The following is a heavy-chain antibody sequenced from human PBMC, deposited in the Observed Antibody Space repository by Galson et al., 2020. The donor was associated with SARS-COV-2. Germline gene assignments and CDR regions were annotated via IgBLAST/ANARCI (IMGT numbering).Heavy chain of an antibody. Sequence: LSLTCAASGFTFSSYAMHWVRQAPGKGLEWVAVISYDGSNKYYADSVKGRFTISRDNSKNTLYLQMNSLRAEDTAVYYCARGRGVTILNWFDPWGQGTLVTVSS. CDR1: GFTFSSYA. CDR3: ARGRGVTILNWFDP. D-gene: IGHD3-10*01. J-gene: IGHJ5*02. V-gene: IGHV3-30*01. CDR2: ISYDGSNK.